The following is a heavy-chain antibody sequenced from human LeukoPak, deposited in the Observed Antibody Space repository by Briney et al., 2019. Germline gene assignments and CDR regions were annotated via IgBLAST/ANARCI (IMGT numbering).Heavy chain of an antibody. Sequence: KPSETLSLTCAVSGYSISSGYYWGWIRQPPGKGLEWIGGIYHSGSTYYNPSLKSRVTISVDTSKNQFSLKLSSVTAADTAVYYCARGVGYCTNAICRPHYWGQGTLVTVSS. CDR1: GYSISSGYY. CDR3: ARGVGYCTNAICRPHY. J-gene: IGHJ4*02. D-gene: IGHD2-8*01. CDR2: IYHSGST. V-gene: IGHV4-38-2*01.